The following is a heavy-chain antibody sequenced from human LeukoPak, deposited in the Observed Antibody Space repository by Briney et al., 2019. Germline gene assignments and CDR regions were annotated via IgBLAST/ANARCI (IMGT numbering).Heavy chain of an antibody. J-gene: IGHJ6*03. V-gene: IGHV1-69*05. CDR1: GGTFSSYA. D-gene: IGHD3-10*01. Sequence: SVKVSCQASGGTFSSYAISWVRQAPGQGLEWMGRIIPIFGTANYAQKFQGRVTITTDESTSTAYMELSSLRSEDTAVYYCARCDYYGSGSYYTYYMDVWGKGTTVTVSS. CDR3: ARCDYYGSGSYYTYYMDV. CDR2: IIPIFGTA.